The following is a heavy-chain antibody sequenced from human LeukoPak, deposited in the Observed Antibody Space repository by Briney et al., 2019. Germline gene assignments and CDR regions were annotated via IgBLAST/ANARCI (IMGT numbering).Heavy chain of an antibody. CDR3: ARYSGSYPHDAFDI. Sequence: SETLSLTCTVSGGSISSSSYYWSWIRQPPGKGLEWIGYSGSTSYNPSLKSRVTISVDTSKNHFSLKLSSVTAADTAVYYCARYSGSYPHDAFDIWGQGTMVTVSS. V-gene: IGHV4-61*03. J-gene: IGHJ3*02. CDR2: SGST. CDR1: GGSISSSSYY. D-gene: IGHD1-26*01.